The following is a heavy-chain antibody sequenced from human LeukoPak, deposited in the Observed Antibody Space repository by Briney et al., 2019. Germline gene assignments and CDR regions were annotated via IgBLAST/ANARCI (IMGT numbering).Heavy chain of an antibody. V-gene: IGHV3-21*01. CDR1: GFTFSSYS. CDR2: ISSSSSYI. Sequence: PGASLRLSCAASGFTFSSYSMNWVRQAPGKGLEWVSSISSSSSYIYYADSVKGRFTISRDNAKNSLYLQMNSLRAEDTAVYYCARGIDGSGSYTLFDYWGQGTLVTVSS. J-gene: IGHJ4*02. D-gene: IGHD3-10*01. CDR3: ARGIDGSGSYTLFDY.